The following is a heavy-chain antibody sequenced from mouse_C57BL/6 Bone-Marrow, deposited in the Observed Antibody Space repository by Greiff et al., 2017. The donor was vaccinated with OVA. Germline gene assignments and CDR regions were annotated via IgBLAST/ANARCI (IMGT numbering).Heavy chain of an antibody. Sequence: EVQLVESEGGLVQPGSSMKLSCTASGFTFSDYYMAWVRQVPEKGLEWVANINYDGSSTYYLDSLKSRFIISRDNAKNILYLQMSSLKSEDTATYYCAKYPYYFDYWGQGTTLTVSS. D-gene: IGHD5-1-1*01. CDR3: AKYPYYFDY. V-gene: IGHV5-16*01. CDR2: INYDGSST. CDR1: GFTFSDYY. J-gene: IGHJ2*01.